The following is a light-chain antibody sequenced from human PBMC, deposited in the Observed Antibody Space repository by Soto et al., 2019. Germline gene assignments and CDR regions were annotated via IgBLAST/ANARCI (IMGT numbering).Light chain of an antibody. CDR3: SSYTRRSTRV. Sequence: QSALTQPASVSGSPGQSITISCTGTSSDVGGYNYVSWYQQHPGKAPKLMIYEVSNRPSGVSNRFSGSKSGNTASLTISGLQAEDEADYYCSSYTRRSTRVFGGGTKLPVL. J-gene: IGLJ2*01. CDR1: SSDVGGYNY. V-gene: IGLV2-14*01. CDR2: EVS.